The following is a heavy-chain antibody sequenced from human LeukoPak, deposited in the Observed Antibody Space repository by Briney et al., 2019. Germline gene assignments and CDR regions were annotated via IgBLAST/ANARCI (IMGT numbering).Heavy chain of an antibody. CDR3: ASLSGGSGSVADY. CDR2: MNPNSGNT. J-gene: IGHJ4*02. Sequence: AXVKVSCKASGYTFTSYDINWVRQAPGQGLEGMGWMNPNSGNTVYAQKFQGRVTITTDESTSTAYMELSSLRSEDTAVYYCASLSGGSGSVADYWGQGTLVTVSS. V-gene: IGHV1-8*03. D-gene: IGHD3-10*01. CDR1: GYTFTSYD.